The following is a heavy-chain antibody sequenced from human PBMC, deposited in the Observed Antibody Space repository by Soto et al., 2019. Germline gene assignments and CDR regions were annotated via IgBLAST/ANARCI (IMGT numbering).Heavy chain of an antibody. D-gene: IGHD6-13*01. CDR2: IYYSGST. J-gene: IGHJ2*01. V-gene: IGHV4-59*01. Sequence: QVQLQESGPGLVKPSETLSLTCTVSGGSISSYYWSWIRQPPGKGLEWIGYIYYSGSTNYNPSLKSRVTISVDTSKTQFSLKLSSVTAADTAVYYCARAAAGKVAWYFDLWGRGTLVTVSS. CDR3: ARAAAGKVAWYFDL. CDR1: GGSISSYY.